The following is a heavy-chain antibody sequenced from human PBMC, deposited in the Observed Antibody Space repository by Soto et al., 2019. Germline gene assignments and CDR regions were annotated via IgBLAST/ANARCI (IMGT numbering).Heavy chain of an antibody. CDR2: IFYSGST. CDR3: ARHASITMIVVVTTPFDY. D-gene: IGHD3-22*01. J-gene: IGHJ4*02. Sequence: SETLSLTCTVSGGSISNYYWSWTRQPPGRGLEWIGHIFYSGSTNYNPALKSRVTISVDTSKSQFSLKLSSVTAADTAVYYCARHASITMIVVVTTPFDYWGQGTLVTVSS. CDR1: GGSISNYY. V-gene: IGHV4-59*08.